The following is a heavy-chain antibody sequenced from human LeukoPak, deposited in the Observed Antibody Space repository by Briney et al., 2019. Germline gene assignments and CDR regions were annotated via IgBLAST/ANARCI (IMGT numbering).Heavy chain of an antibody. Sequence: GGSLRLSCAASGFTFSSYGMHWVRQAPGKGLEWVAFIRYDGSNKYYADSVKGRFTISRDNSKNTLYLQMNSLRAEDTAVYYCAKYSSGYLYPPDAFDIWGQGTMVTVSS. V-gene: IGHV3-30*02. CDR3: AKYSSGYLYPPDAFDI. J-gene: IGHJ3*02. D-gene: IGHD3-22*01. CDR1: GFTFSSYG. CDR2: IRYDGSNK.